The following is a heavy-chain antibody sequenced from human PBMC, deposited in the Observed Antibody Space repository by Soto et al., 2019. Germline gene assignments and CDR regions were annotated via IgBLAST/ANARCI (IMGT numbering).Heavy chain of an antibody. J-gene: IGHJ5*02. CDR1: GFTFSSYS. V-gene: IGHV3-21*01. D-gene: IGHD3-22*01. CDR3: ARDMYYYDSSGAPGFDP. CDR2: ISSSSSYI. Sequence: EVQLVESGGGLVKPGGSLRLSCAASGFTFSSYSMNWVRQAPGKGLEWVSSISSSSSYIYYADSVKGRFTISRDNAKNSLYLQMNSLRAEDTAVYYCARDMYYYDSSGAPGFDPWGQGTLVTVSS.